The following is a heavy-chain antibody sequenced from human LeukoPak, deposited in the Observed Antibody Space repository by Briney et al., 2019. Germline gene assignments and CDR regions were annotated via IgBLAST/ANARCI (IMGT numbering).Heavy chain of an antibody. V-gene: IGHV1-18*01. Sequence: ASVKVSCKASGYTFTSYGISWVRQAPGQGLEWMGWISAYNGNTNYAQKLQGRVTMTTDTSTSTAYMELRSLRSDDTAVYYCARGRGRHQYCSSTSCYCWFDPWGQGTLVTVSS. J-gene: IGHJ5*02. CDR3: ARGRGRHQYCSSTSCYCWFDP. D-gene: IGHD2-2*01. CDR1: GYTFTSYG. CDR2: ISAYNGNT.